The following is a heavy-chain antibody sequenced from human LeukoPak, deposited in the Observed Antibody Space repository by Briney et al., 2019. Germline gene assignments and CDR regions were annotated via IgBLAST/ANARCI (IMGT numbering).Heavy chain of an antibody. CDR1: GFTFSDHG. V-gene: IGHV3-23*01. Sequence: GGSLRLSCAASGFTFSDHGMTWVRQAAGKGLEWVSTISGTGGSIYYADSVKGRFTISRDNSENTVYLQMDSLRADDTALYYSAKNSGTYFYWGQGTRVTVSS. J-gene: IGHJ4*02. CDR3: AKNSGTYFY. D-gene: IGHD1-26*01. CDR2: ISGTGGSI.